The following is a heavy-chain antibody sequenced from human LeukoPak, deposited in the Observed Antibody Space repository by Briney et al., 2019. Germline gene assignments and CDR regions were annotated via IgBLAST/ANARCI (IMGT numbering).Heavy chain of an antibody. CDR1: GXTFSSYP. CDR3: ARDFGAGWEEPKYSFDY. CDR2: LSYDGSKK. D-gene: IGHD3-10*01. Sequence: PGGSLRLSCAASGXTFSSYPLHWVRQVPGKGLEGVAVLSYDGSKKYYADSVKGRFTISRDNSKKTLYLQMNSLKPEDTAVYYCARDFGAGWEEPKYSFDYWGRGILVTVSS. V-gene: IGHV3-30-3*01. J-gene: IGHJ4*02.